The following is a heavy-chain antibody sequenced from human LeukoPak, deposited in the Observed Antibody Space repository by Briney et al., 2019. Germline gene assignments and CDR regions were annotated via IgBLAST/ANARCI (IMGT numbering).Heavy chain of an antibody. CDR2: IYSGGST. CDR3: ARDVGFIVGATPGAFDI. J-gene: IGHJ3*02. Sequence: GGSLRLSCAASGFIFSSNYMTWVRQAPGKGLEWVSVIYSGGSTYYSDSVKGRFTISRDTPKNTLYLQMNSLRADDTAVYYCARDVGFIVGATPGAFDIWGQGTMVTVTS. D-gene: IGHD1-26*01. V-gene: IGHV3-66*01. CDR1: GFIFSSNY.